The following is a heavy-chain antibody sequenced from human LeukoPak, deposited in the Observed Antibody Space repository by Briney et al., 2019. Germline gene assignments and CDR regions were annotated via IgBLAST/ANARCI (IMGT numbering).Heavy chain of an antibody. CDR2: IWYDGSNK. J-gene: IGHJ6*02. Sequence: GGSLRLSCAASGFTFSSYGMHWVRQAPGEGLEWVAVIWYDGSNKYYADSVKGRFTISRDNSKNTLYLQMNSLRAEDTAAYYCARDGCSGGSCNYYYYGMDVWGQGTTVTVSS. D-gene: IGHD2-15*01. CDR3: ARDGCSGGSCNYYYYGMDV. V-gene: IGHV3-33*01. CDR1: GFTFSSYG.